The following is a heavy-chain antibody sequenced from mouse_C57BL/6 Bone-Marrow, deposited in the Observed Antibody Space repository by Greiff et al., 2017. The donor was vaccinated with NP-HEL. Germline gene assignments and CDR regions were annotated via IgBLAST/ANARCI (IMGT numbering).Heavy chain of an antibody. V-gene: IGHV2-5*01. J-gene: IGHJ4*01. CDR3: AKKGGAQATHAMDY. CDR1: GFSLTSYG. Sequence: QVQLQQSGPGLVQPSQSLSITCTVSGFSLTSYGVHWVRQSPGKGLEWLGVIWRGGSTDYNAAFMSRLSITKDNSKSQVFFKMNSLQADDTAIYYCAKKGGAQATHAMDYWGQGTSVTVSS. D-gene: IGHD3-2*02. CDR2: IWRGGST.